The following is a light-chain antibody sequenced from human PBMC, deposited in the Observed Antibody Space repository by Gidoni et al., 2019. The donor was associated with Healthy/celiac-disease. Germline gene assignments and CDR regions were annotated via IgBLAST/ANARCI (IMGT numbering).Light chain of an antibody. CDR1: SSDVGGYNY. J-gene: IGLJ1*01. Sequence: SALTQPRSVSGSPGQSVTISCTGTSSDVGGYNYVSWYQQHPGKAPKLMIYDVSKRPSGVPDRFSGSKSGNTASLNISGLQAEDEADYYCCSYAGKVFGTGTKVTVL. CDR2: DVS. CDR3: CSYAGKV. V-gene: IGLV2-11*01.